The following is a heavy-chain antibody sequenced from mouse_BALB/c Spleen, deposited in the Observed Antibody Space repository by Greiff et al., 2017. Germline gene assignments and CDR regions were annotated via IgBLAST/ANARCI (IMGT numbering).Heavy chain of an antibody. CDR1: GFSLTSYG. J-gene: IGHJ3*01. Sequence: VKLVESGPGLVAPSQSLSITCTVSGFSLTSYGVHWVRQPPGKGLEWLGVIWAGGSTNYNSALMSRLSISKDNSKSQVFLKMNSLQTDDTAMYYCARGDYYGSSYAAAYWGQGTLVTVSA. V-gene: IGHV2-9*02. D-gene: IGHD1-1*01. CDR2: IWAGGST. CDR3: ARGDYYGSSYAAAY.